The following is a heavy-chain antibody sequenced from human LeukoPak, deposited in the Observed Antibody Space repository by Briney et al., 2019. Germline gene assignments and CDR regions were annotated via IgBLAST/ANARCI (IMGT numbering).Heavy chain of an antibody. CDR2: IYHSGST. Sequence: SETLSLTCTVSGYSISSGYYWGWIRQPPGKGLEWIGSIYHSGSTYYNPSLKSRVTISVDTSKNQFSLKLSSVTAADTAVYYCARIVAAAGTYYYYYMDVWGKGTTVTISS. J-gene: IGHJ6*03. CDR3: ARIVAAAGTYYYYYMDV. CDR1: GYSISSGYY. V-gene: IGHV4-38-2*02. D-gene: IGHD6-13*01.